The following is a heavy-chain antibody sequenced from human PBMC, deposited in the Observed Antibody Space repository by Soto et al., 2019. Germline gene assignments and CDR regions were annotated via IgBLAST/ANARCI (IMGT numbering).Heavy chain of an antibody. CDR3: AKRERWPASGPY. D-gene: IGHD4-17*01. V-gene: IGHV3-23*01. CDR1: GFTFSSYS. CDR2: ISGSGDNT. Sequence: EVQLLESGGGLVQPGGSLRLSCAASGFTFSSYSMTWVRQAPAKGLEWVSDISGSGDNTYYADSVKGRFTISRDNSKNTLYLQMNILRAEDTALYYCAKRERWPASGPYWGKGTLVTVSS. J-gene: IGHJ4*02.